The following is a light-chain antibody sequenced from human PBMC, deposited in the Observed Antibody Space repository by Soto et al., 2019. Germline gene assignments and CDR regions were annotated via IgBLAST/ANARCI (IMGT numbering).Light chain of an antibody. CDR3: QQLNSYPIT. V-gene: IGKV1-9*01. CDR2: AAS. Sequence: IQLTQSPSSLSASVGDSVTITFRASQGISSFLAWYQQKPGKAPKLLIYAASTLQSGVPSRFSGSGSGTDFTLTISSLQPEEFATYFCQQLNSYPITVGQGTRLEIK. J-gene: IGKJ5*01. CDR1: QGISSF.